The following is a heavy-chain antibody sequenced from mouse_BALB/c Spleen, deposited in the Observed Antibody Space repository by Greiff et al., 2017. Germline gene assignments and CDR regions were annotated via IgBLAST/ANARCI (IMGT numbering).Heavy chain of an antibody. CDR3: ARSGRYDYFDY. D-gene: IGHD2-14*01. J-gene: IGHJ2*01. Sequence: EVKVVESGGGLVQPGGSRKLSCAASGFTFSSFGMHWVRQDPEKGLEWVAYISSGSSTIYYADTVKGRFTISRDNPKNTLFLQMTSLRSEDTAMYYCARSGRYDYFDYWGQGTTLTVSS. CDR2: ISSGSSTI. V-gene: IGHV5-17*02. CDR1: GFTFSSFG.